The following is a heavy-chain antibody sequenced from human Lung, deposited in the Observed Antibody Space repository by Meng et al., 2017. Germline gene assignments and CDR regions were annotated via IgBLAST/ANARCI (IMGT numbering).Heavy chain of an antibody. CDR3: ASHPRELPS. Sequence: VQVWQSGAEVKRPGALVKVSCKAFGYTFTSYPISWVRQAPGQRPEWMGWINTGNGAAKYSRKFQGRVTMTRDTSASTAYMELSSLTSEDTATYYCASHPRELPSWGQGTLVTVSS. V-gene: IGHV1-3*04. D-gene: IGHD1-26*01. CDR2: INTGNGAA. CDR1: GYTFTSYP. J-gene: IGHJ4*02.